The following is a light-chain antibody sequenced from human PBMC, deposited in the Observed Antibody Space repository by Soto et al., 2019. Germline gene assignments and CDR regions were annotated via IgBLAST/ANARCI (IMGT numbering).Light chain of an antibody. CDR3: GTWDTSLSAGV. Sequence: QAVVTQPPSVSAAPGQKVTISCSGSSSNIGTHRVSWYRQLPGTAPILLIYDSNRRPSGIPDRFSGSKSGTSATLGITGLQTGDEADYYCGTWDTSLSAGVFGGGTKLTVL. CDR1: SSNIGTHR. CDR2: DSN. J-gene: IGLJ3*02. V-gene: IGLV1-51*01.